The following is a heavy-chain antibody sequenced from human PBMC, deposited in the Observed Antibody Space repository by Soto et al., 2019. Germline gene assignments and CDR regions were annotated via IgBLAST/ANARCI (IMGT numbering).Heavy chain of an antibody. CDR1: GGTFSSYT. CDR3: ARLYYYDSSNGMDV. CDR2: IIPILGIA. D-gene: IGHD3-22*01. J-gene: IGHJ6*02. V-gene: IGHV1-69*02. Sequence: QVQLVQSGAEVKKPGSSVKVSCKASGGTFSSYTISWVRQAPGQGLERMGRIIPILGIANYAQKFQGRVTITADKSTSTAYMELSSLRSEDTAVYYCARLYYYDSSNGMDVWGQGTTVTVSS.